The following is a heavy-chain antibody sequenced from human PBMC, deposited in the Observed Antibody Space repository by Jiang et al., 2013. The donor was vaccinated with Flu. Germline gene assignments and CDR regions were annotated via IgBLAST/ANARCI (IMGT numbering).Heavy chain of an antibody. Sequence: GGGVVQPGGSLRLSCAASGFTFSSYGMHWVRQAPGKGLEWVAFIRYDGSNKYYADSVKGRFTISRDNSKNTLYLQMNSLRAEDTAVYYCAKATMVRVNWFDPWGQGTLVTVSS. CDR2: IRYDGSNK. D-gene: IGHD3-10*01. CDR1: GFTFSSYG. CDR3: AKATMVRVNWFDP. V-gene: IGHV3-30*02. J-gene: IGHJ5*02.